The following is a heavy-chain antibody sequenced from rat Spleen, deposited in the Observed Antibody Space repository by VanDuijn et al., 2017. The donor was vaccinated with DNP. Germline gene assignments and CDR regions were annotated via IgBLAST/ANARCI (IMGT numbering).Heavy chain of an antibody. J-gene: IGHJ2*01. V-gene: IGHV5-31*01. CDR2: IPYSGGTT. CDR1: GFTFNNYW. Sequence: EVQLVESGGDLMQPGRSLILSCVASGFTFNNYWMAWIRQVPGRRLEWVASIPYSGGTTYYPDSVKGRFTISRDNAKSTLYLQMDSLRSDDTATYHCASIIAGIGYFDYWGQGVMVTVSS. CDR3: ASIIAGIGYFDY. D-gene: IGHD1-4*01.